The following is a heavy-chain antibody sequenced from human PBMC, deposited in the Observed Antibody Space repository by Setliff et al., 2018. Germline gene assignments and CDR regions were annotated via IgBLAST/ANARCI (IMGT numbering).Heavy chain of an antibody. J-gene: IGHJ5*02. V-gene: IGHV3-23*01. CDR1: GFSFSSHP. D-gene: IGHD3-22*01. CDR3: AKEDYSDSSGYYYETPWFDP. CDR2: ISGSSVDT. Sequence: GGSLRLSCEGSGFSFSSHPMHWVRQAPGKGLEWVSTISGSSVDTYYVDSVKGRFAISRDNSKNTLSLQMNSLRAEDTAVYYCAKEDYSDSSGYYYETPWFDPWGQGTLVTVSS.